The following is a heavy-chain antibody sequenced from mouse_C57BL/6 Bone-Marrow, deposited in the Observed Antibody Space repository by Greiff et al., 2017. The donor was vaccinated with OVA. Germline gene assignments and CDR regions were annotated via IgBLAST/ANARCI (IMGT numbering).Heavy chain of an antibody. V-gene: IGHV5-6*01. CDR3: ASFYYDYDGY. Sequence: VESGGDLVTPGGSLKLSCAASGFTFSSYGMSWVRQTPDKRLEWVATISSGGSYTYYPDSVKGRFTISRDNAKNTLYLQMSSLKSEDTAMYYCASFYYDYDGYWGQGTTLTVSS. CDR1: GFTFSSYG. J-gene: IGHJ2*01. CDR2: ISSGGSYT. D-gene: IGHD2-4*01.